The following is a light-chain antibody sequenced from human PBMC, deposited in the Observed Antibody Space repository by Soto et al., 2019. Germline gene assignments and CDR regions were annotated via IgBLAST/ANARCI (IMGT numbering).Light chain of an antibody. CDR1: QSVSTY. CDR3: QEGATLLT. Sequence: DIQMTQSPYSLSTTVGEGVTITCRTSQSVSTYLNWYQQRPGKAPKLLIYGASSLQSGVPSRFSGSGSGTHFTLTISSLQPEDFATYYCQEGATLLTFGGGTKVDIK. J-gene: IGKJ4*01. V-gene: IGKV1-39*01. CDR2: GAS.